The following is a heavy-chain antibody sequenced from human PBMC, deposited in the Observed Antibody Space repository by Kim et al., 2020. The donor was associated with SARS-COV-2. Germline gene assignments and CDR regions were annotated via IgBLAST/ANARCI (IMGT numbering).Heavy chain of an antibody. D-gene: IGHD2-21*01. J-gene: IGHJ4*02. CDR1: GFTFSSYA. CDR3: ARSRAVAVIGPFDY. V-gene: IGHV3-30-3*01. Sequence: GGSLRLSCAASGFTFSSYAMHWVRQAPGKGLEWVAVISYDGSNKYYADSVKGRFTISRDNSKNTLYLQMNSLRAEDTAVYYCARSRAVAVIGPFDYWGQGTLVTVSS. CDR2: ISYDGSNK.